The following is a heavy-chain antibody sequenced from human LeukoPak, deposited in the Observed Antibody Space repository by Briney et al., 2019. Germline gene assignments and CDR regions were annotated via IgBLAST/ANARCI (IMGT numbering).Heavy chain of an antibody. CDR1: GYTFTSYG. J-gene: IGHJ3*02. D-gene: IGHD4-17*01. CDR3: ARDRGPATVTTNWTFDI. V-gene: IGHV1-18*01. Sequence: ASMKVSCKASGYTFTSYGISWVRQAPGQGLEWTGWISAYNGNTNYAQKVQGRVTMTTDTSTTTAYMELRSLRSDDTAVYYCARDRGPATVTTNWTFDIWGQGTMVTVSS. CDR2: ISAYNGNT.